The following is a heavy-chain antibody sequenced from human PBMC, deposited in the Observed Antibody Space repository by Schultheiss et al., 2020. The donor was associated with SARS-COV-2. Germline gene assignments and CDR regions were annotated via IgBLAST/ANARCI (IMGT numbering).Heavy chain of an antibody. J-gene: IGHJ3*02. D-gene: IGHD2-2*01. CDR1: GFTFSNYA. CDR3: ASHIVVVPQI. Sequence: GGSLRLSCAASGFTFSNYAMIWVRQTPGKGLEWVSYISSSGSTIYYADSVKGRFTISRDNAKNSLYLQMNSLRAEDTAVYYCASHIVVVPQIWGQGTMVTVSS. V-gene: IGHV3-48*04. CDR2: ISSSGSTI.